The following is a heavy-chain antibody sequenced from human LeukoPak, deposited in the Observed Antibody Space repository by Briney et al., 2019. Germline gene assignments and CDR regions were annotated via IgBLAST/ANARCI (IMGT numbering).Heavy chain of an antibody. D-gene: IGHD5-24*01. Sequence: SETLSLTCTVSGGSISSYYWSWIRQPPGKGLEWIGYIYYSGSTNYNPSLKSRVTISVDTSKNQFSLKLSSVTAADTAVYYCARERRVGDGYNWDYYYYYHMDVWGKGTTVTVSS. CDR2: IYYSGST. V-gene: IGHV4-59*01. CDR1: GGSISSYY. CDR3: ARERRVGDGYNWDYYYYYHMDV. J-gene: IGHJ6*03.